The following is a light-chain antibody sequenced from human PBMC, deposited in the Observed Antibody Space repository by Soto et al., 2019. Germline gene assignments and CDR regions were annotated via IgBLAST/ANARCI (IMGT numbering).Light chain of an antibody. V-gene: IGKV3-15*01. CDR1: QSISRN. J-gene: IGKJ1*01. CDR3: QHYNSYSEA. Sequence: EIVMTQSPATLSVSPGERATLSCRASQSISRNLAWYQQKPGQAPRLLIYGASTRATGIPARFSGSGSGTEFTLTISSLQSEDFATYYCQHYNSYSEAFGQGTKVELK. CDR2: GAS.